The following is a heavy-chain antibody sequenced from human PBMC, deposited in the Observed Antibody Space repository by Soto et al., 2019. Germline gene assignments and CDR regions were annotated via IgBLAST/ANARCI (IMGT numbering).Heavy chain of an antibody. D-gene: IGHD3-22*01. CDR2: IYYSGST. CDR3: ATGYYYDSSGFWFDP. Sequence: SETLSLTCTVSGGSISSGGYYWSWIRQHPGKGLEWIGYIYYSGSTYYNPSLKSRVTISVDTSKNQFSLKLSSVTAADTAVYYCATGYYYDSSGFWFDPWGQGTLVTSPQ. V-gene: IGHV4-31*03. J-gene: IGHJ5*02. CDR1: GGSISSGGYY.